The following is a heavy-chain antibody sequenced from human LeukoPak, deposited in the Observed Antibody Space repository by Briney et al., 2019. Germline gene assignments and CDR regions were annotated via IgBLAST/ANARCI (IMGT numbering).Heavy chain of an antibody. Sequence: SETLSLTCAVYGGSFSGYYWSWIRQPPGKGLEWIGEINHSGSTNYNPSLKSRVTISVDTSKNQFSLKLSSVTAADAAVYYCARHVYYYGSGSYTNWFDPWGQGTLVTVSS. J-gene: IGHJ5*02. CDR1: GGSFSGYY. D-gene: IGHD3-10*01. CDR2: INHSGST. CDR3: ARHVYYYGSGSYTNWFDP. V-gene: IGHV4-34*01.